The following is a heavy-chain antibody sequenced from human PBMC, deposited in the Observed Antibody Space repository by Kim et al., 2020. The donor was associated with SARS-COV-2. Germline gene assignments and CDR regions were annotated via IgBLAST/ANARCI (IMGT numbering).Heavy chain of an antibody. CDR3: ARDREKMAGNLDYYYGMDV. V-gene: IGHV3-30*01. Sequence: DRFTISRDNSKNTLYLQMNSLRAEDTAVYYCARDREKMAGNLDYYYGMDVWGQGTTVTVSS. D-gene: IGHD6-19*01. J-gene: IGHJ6*02.